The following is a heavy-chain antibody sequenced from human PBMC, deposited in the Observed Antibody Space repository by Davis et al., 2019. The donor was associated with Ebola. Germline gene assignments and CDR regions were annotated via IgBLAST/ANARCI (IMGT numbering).Heavy chain of an antibody. J-gene: IGHJ4*02. CDR2: ISSAGSI. Sequence: GESLKISCAASGFTFLSYSFNWVRQAPGKGLEWVSCISSAGSIYYADSVKGRFTISRDNAKNSLFLQMNSLRDDDTAVYYCARELYGDPYMTMDYWGQGTLVSVSS. D-gene: IGHD3-3*01. V-gene: IGHV3-48*02. CDR1: GFTFLSYS. CDR3: ARELYGDPYMTMDY.